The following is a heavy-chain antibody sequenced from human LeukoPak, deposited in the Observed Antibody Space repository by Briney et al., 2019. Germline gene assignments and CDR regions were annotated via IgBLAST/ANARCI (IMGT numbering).Heavy chain of an antibody. J-gene: IGHJ4*02. Sequence: LSLTCAVYGGSFSGYYWSWVRQAPGKGLEWVAVISYDGSNKYYADSVKGRFTISRDNSKNTLYLQMNSLRAEDTAVYYCARDLSSGWYAFDYWGQGTLVTVSS. V-gene: IGHV3-30-3*01. CDR1: GGSFSGYY. CDR2: ISYDGSNK. D-gene: IGHD6-19*01. CDR3: ARDLSSGWYAFDY.